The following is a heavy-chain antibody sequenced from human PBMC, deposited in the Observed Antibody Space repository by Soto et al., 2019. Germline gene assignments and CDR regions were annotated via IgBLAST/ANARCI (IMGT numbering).Heavy chain of an antibody. Sequence: ASVKVSCKASGYTFTGYYMHWVRQAPGQGLEWMGWINPNSGGTNYAQKFQGRVTISKDTSKNQVVLTMTNMDPVDTATYYCARIHRYLPGIAAAGAIEALDYWGQGTLVTVSS. CDR1: GYTFTGYY. D-gene: IGHD6-13*01. J-gene: IGHJ4*02. CDR2: INPNSGGT. V-gene: IGHV1-2*02. CDR3: ARIHRYLPGIAAAGAIEALDY.